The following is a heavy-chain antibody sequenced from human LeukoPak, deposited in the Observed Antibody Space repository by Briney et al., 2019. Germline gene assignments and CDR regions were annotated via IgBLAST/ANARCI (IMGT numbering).Heavy chain of an antibody. D-gene: IGHD6-19*01. Sequence: SETLSLTCTVSGGSISSSSYYWGWIRQPPGKGLEWIGSTYYSGSTYYNPSLKSRVTISVDTSKNQFSLKLSSVTAADTAVYYCARRWSSGWLFDYWGQGTLVTVSS. CDR3: ARRWSSGWLFDY. J-gene: IGHJ4*02. V-gene: IGHV4-39*01. CDR1: GGSISSSSYY. CDR2: TYYSGST.